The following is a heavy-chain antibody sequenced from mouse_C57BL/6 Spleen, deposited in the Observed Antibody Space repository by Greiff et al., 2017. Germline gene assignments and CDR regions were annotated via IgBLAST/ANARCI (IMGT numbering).Heavy chain of an antibody. J-gene: IGHJ4*01. Sequence: EVKLQESGAELVRPGASVKLSCTASGFNIKDYYMHWVKQRPEQGLEWIGRIDPEDGDTEYAPKFQGKATMTADTSSNTAYLQLSSLTSADTAVYYCTTSFITTVGYAMDYWGQGTSVTVSS. D-gene: IGHD1-1*01. CDR2: IDPEDGDT. CDR3: TTSFITTVGYAMDY. V-gene: IGHV14-1*01. CDR1: GFNIKDYY.